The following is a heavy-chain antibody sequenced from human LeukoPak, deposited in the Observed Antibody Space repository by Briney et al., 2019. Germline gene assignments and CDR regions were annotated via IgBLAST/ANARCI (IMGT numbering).Heavy chain of an antibody. CDR3: ARGISTSGWLDY. V-gene: IGHV4-59*08. Sequence: SETLSLTCTVSGGSISSYYWSWIRQPPGKGLEWIGYIYYSGSTNYNPSLKSRVTISVDTSKNQFSLKLSSVTAADTAVYYCARGISTSGWLDYWGRGTLVTVSS. D-gene: IGHD6-19*01. CDR2: IYYSGST. J-gene: IGHJ4*02. CDR1: GGSISSYY.